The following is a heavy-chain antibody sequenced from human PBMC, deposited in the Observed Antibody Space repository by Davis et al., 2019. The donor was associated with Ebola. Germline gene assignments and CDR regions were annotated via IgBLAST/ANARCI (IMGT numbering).Heavy chain of an antibody. CDR2: INWNGGST. CDR1: GFTFDDYG. J-gene: IGHJ6*03. Sequence: PGGSLRLSCAASGFTFDDYGMSWVRQAPGKGLEWVSGINWNGGSTGYADSVKGRFTISRDNAKNSLYLQMNSLRAEDTALYYCARLIQYPDYYYYYMDVWGKGTTVTVSS. CDR3: ARLIQYPDYYYYYMDV. D-gene: IGHD4-11*01. V-gene: IGHV3-20*04.